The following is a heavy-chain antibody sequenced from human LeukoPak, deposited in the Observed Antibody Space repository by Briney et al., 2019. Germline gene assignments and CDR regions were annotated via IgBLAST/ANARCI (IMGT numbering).Heavy chain of an antibody. CDR1: GFTFSSYA. V-gene: IGHV3-30*04. CDR3: ARAGCSSTSCCPEY. CDR2: ISYDGSNR. D-gene: IGHD2-2*01. Sequence: GGSLRLSCAVSGFTFSSYAMHWVRQTPGKGLEWVAVISYDGSNRYYADSVKGRFTISRDSSKNTLYLQMNSLRDEDTANHYCARAGCSSTSCCPEYWGQGTLVTVPT. J-gene: IGHJ4*02.